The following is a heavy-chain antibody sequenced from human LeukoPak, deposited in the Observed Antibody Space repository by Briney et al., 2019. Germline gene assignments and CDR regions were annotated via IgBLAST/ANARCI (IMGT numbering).Heavy chain of an antibody. CDR3: AGRDY. V-gene: IGHV4-4*07. CDR2: VYTSGGI. Sequence: SETLSLTCTVSGGSISDYYWSWLRQPAEKGLECIGRVYTSGGIDYNPSFKSRVTLSVDKSKNQFFLKLTSVTAADTAVYYCAGRDYWGQGTLATVSS. J-gene: IGHJ4*02. D-gene: IGHD1-26*01. CDR1: GGSISDYY.